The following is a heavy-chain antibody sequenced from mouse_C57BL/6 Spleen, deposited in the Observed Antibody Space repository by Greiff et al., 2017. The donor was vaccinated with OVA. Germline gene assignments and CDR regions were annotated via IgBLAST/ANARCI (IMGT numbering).Heavy chain of an antibody. D-gene: IGHD1-1*01. CDR3: TRALRSFFDD. Sequence: EVKLMESGEGLVKPGGSLKLSCAASGFTFSSYAMSWVRQTPEKRLEWVAYISSGGDYIYYADTVKGRFTISRDNARNTLYLQMSSLKSEDTAMYYCTRALRSFFDDWGQGTTLTVSS. CDR1: GFTFSSYA. V-gene: IGHV5-9-1*02. CDR2: ISSGGDYI. J-gene: IGHJ2*01.